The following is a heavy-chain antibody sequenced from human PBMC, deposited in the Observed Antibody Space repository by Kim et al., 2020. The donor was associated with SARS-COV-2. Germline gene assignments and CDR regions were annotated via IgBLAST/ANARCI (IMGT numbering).Heavy chain of an antibody. D-gene: IGHD6-19*01. V-gene: IGHV3-48*03. Sequence: GGSLRLSCAASGFTFSIYAMNWVRQAPGKGLEWLSYISAGGTTIYYADSAKGRFTISRDDAKNLVFLQMNSLRAEDTALYYCAREDTYSSAWDPDYWGQGTLVTVS. CDR1: GFTFSIYA. CDR2: ISAGGTTI. J-gene: IGHJ4*02. CDR3: AREDTYSSAWDPDY.